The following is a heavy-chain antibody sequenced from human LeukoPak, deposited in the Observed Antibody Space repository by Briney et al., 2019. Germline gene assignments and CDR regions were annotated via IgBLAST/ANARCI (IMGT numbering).Heavy chain of an antibody. CDR2: ISGSGGST. J-gene: IGHJ4*02. D-gene: IGHD3-3*01. CDR3: ARDKAIFGVVITPHLVDY. V-gene: IGHV3-23*01. CDR1: GFTFSSYA. Sequence: GGSLRLSCAASGFTFSSYAMSWVRQAPGKGLEWVSAISGSGGSTYYADSVKGRFTISRDNSKNTLYLQMNSLRAEDTAVYYCARDKAIFGVVITPHLVDYWGQGTLVTVSS.